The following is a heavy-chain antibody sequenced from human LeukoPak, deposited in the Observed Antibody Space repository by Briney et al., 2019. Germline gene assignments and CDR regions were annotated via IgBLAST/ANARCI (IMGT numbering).Heavy chain of an antibody. J-gene: IGHJ3*02. Sequence: GGSLILSCAASGFTFSSYSMNWVRQAPGKGLEWVSSISSSSSYIYYADSVKGRFTISRDNAKNSLYLQMNSLRAEDTAVYYCARDQVWFGEWPDAFDIWGQGTMVTVSS. CDR2: ISSSSSYI. V-gene: IGHV3-21*01. D-gene: IGHD3-10*01. CDR3: ARDQVWFGEWPDAFDI. CDR1: GFTFSSYS.